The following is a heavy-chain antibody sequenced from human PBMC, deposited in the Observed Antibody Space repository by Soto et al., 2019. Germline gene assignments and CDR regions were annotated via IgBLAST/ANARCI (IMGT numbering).Heavy chain of an antibody. CDR2: ISYDGSNK. Sequence: GGSLRLSCAASGFTFSSYAMHWVRQAPGKGLEWVAVISYDGSNKYYADSVKGRFTISRDNSKNTLYLQMNSLRAEDTAVYYCARGGALYYDILTGYYVHWGQGTLVTVSS. J-gene: IGHJ4*02. CDR3: ARGGALYYDILTGYYVH. V-gene: IGHV3-30-3*01. D-gene: IGHD3-9*01. CDR1: GFTFSSYA.